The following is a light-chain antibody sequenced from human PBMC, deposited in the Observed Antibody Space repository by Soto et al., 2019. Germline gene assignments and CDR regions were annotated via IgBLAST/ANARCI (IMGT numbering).Light chain of an antibody. Sequence: MRQPPAPWSVPPWKRATLSSRASQSVSSNLAWYQQKPGQAPRLLIYGASTRATGIPARFSGSGSGTDFTLTISRLEPEDFAVYYCQQYGSSPITFGQGTRLEIK. V-gene: IGKV3-15*01. CDR1: QSVSSN. CDR2: GAS. J-gene: IGKJ5*01. CDR3: QQYGSSPIT.